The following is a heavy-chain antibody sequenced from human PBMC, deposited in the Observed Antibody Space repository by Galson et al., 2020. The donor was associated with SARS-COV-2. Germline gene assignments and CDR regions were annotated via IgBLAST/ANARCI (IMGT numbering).Heavy chain of an antibody. J-gene: IGHJ5*02. Sequence: SETLSLTCTVSGGSISSSSYYWGWIRQPPGKGLEWIGSIYYSGSTYYNPSLKSRVTISVDTSKNQFSLKLSSVTAADTAVYYCARDLCTTRNDNWFDPWGQGTLVTVSS. D-gene: IGHD2-8*01. CDR2: IYYSGST. V-gene: IGHV4-39*07. CDR1: GGSISSSSYY. CDR3: ARDLCTTRNDNWFDP.